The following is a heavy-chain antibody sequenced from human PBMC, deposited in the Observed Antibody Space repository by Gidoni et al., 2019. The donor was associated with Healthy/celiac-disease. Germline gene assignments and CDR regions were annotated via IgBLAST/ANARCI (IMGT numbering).Heavy chain of an antibody. J-gene: IGHJ4*02. Sequence: QLQLQESGPGLLKPSEPLSITCTVSGGSISSSSYYWGWIRQSPGKGLEWIGSIYYSGSTYYNPSLKSRVTISLDTSKNQFSLKLSSVTAADTAVYYCAGEIFDWLFGWGQGTLVTVSS. CDR2: IYYSGST. D-gene: IGHD3-9*01. CDR3: AGEIFDWLFG. CDR1: GGSISSSSYY. V-gene: IGHV4-39*07.